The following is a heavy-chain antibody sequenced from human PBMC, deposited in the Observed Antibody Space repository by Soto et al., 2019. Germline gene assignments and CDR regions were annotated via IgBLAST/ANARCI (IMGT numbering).Heavy chain of an antibody. CDR1: GFTFSSYG. CDR2: IWYDGSNK. CDR3: ARDLWDIVVVPAARGY. D-gene: IGHD2-2*01. V-gene: IGHV3-33*01. Sequence: QVQLVESGGGVVQPGRSLRLSCAASGFTFSSYGMHWVRQAPGKGLEWVAVIWYDGSNKYYADSVKGRFTISRDNSKNTLYLQMNGLRAEDTAVYYCARDLWDIVVVPAARGYWGQGPLVTVSS. J-gene: IGHJ4*02.